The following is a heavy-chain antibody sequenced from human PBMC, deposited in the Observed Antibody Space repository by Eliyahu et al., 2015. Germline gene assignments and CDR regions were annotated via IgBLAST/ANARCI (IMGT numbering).Heavy chain of an antibody. D-gene: IGHD6-25*01. CDR1: GFXFSSYG. Sequence: QVQLVESGGGVVQPGRSLRLSCAASGFXFSSYGMHWVRQALGTGLEWVAVIWYDGSNKYYADSVKGRFTISRDNSKNTLYLQMNSLRAEDTAVYYCARGHEAAERDYYYYMDVWGKGTTVTVSS. J-gene: IGHJ6*03. CDR2: IWYDGSNK. CDR3: ARGHEAAERDYYYYMDV. V-gene: IGHV3-33*01.